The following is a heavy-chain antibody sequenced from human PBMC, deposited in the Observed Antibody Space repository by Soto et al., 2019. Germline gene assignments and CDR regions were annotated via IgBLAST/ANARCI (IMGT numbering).Heavy chain of an antibody. CDR1: GGSISSYY. Sequence: SETLSLTCTVSGGSISSYYWSWIRQPPGKGLEWIGYIYYSGSTNYNPSLKSQVTISVDTSKNQFSLKLSSVTAADTAVYYCARHQYCSGGSCQGDFIDYWGQGTLVTVSS. J-gene: IGHJ4*02. D-gene: IGHD2-15*01. V-gene: IGHV4-59*08. CDR3: ARHQYCSGGSCQGDFIDY. CDR2: IYYSGST.